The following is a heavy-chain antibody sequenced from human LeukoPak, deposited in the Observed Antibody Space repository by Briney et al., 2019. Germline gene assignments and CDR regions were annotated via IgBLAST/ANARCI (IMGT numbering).Heavy chain of an antibody. CDR2: ITWNSGSV. CDR3: AEDIGFGEDAFDL. CDR1: GFNFDDYA. V-gene: IGHV3-9*01. D-gene: IGHD3-10*01. J-gene: IGHJ3*01. Sequence: GGSLRLSCAASGFNFDDYAMHWVRQPPGKGLEWVSGITWNSGSVVYADSVKGRFTISRDNSKNSLHLQMNSLRPEDTALYYCAEDIGFGEDAFDLWGQGTMITVSS.